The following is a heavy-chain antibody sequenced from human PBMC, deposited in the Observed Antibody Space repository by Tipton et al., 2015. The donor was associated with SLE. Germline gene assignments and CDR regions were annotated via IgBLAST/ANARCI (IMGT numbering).Heavy chain of an antibody. CDR1: GGSIGRDY. CDR2: IHYRGTT. D-gene: IGHD5-12*01. J-gene: IGHJ5*02. V-gene: IGHV4-59*01. CDR3: ARGPLGGGYSGYDTNWLEP. Sequence: TLSLTCTVSGGSIGRDYWSWIRPPPGRGLEWIGYIHYRGTTYYNPSLQSRVTISVDMSKNHFSLSLRSATAADTAVYFCARGPLGGGYSGYDTNWLEPWGQGSLVTVSS.